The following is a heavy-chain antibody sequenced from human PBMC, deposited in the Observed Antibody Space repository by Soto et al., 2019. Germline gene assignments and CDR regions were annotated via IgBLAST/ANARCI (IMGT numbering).Heavy chain of an antibody. D-gene: IGHD6-6*01. V-gene: IGHV3-21*01. CDR1: GFNLSSYS. CDR3: AREAHRIAARNFDY. J-gene: IGHJ4*02. Sequence: GSLSLSCAAAGFNLSSYSMDWVRQAPGKGLEWVSSISSSSSYIYYADSVKGRFTISRDNAKNSLYLQMNSLRAEDTAVYYCAREAHRIAARNFDYWGQGTLVTVSS. CDR2: ISSSSSYI.